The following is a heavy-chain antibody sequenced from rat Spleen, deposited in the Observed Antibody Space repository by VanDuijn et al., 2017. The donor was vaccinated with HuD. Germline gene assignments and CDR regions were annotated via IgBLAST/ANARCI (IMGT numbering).Heavy chain of an antibody. J-gene: IGHJ2*01. CDR1: GFTFSNYY. CDR3: ARQDTMMVHDY. CDR2: ISTSGSRT. Sequence: EVQLVESGGGLVQPGRSLKLSCAASGFTFSNYYMAWVRQAPKKGLEWVATISTSGSRTYYPDSVKGRFTISRDNAKSSLYLQMNSLKSEDTATYYCARQDTMMVHDYWGQGVMVTVSS. D-gene: IGHD1-12*03. V-gene: IGHV5-25*01.